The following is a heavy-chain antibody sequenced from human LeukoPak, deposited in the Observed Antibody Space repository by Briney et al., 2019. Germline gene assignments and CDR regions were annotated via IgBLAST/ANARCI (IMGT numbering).Heavy chain of an antibody. V-gene: IGHV4-39*01. CDR2: IYYSGST. D-gene: IGHD3-10*01. CDR1: GGSISSSDYY. Sequence: PSETLSLTCTVSGGSISSSDYYWGWIRQPPGKGREWIGSIYYSGSTYYNPSLKSRVTISVDTSKNQFSLKLSSVTAADTAVYYCATSRGYGSGSLYYWGQGTLVTVSS. CDR3: ATSRGYGSGSLYY. J-gene: IGHJ4*02.